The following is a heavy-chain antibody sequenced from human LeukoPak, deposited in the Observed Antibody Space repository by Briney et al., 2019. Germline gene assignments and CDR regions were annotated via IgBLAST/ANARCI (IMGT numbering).Heavy chain of an antibody. CDR2: INPSGGST. V-gene: IGHV1-46*01. Sequence: GASVKVSCKASGYTFTSYYMHWVRQAPGQGLEWMGIINPSGGSTSYAQKFQGRVTMTRDTSTSTVYMELSSLRSEDTAVYCCARGGENYGDYHYFDYWGQGTLVTVSS. CDR1: GYTFTSYY. J-gene: IGHJ4*02. D-gene: IGHD4-17*01. CDR3: ARGGENYGDYHYFDY.